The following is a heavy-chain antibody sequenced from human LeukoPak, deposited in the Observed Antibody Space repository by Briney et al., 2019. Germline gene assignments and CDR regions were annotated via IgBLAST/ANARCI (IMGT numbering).Heavy chain of an antibody. CDR3: AREVATIFGVATDY. Sequence: ASVKVSCKASGYTFTSYAMHWVRQAPGQRLEWMGWINAGNGNTKYSQKFQGRVTITRDTSASTAYMELSSLRSEDTAVYYCAREVATIFGVATDYWGQGTLVTVSS. D-gene: IGHD3-3*01. J-gene: IGHJ4*02. CDR2: INAGNGNT. CDR1: GYTFTSYA. V-gene: IGHV1-3*01.